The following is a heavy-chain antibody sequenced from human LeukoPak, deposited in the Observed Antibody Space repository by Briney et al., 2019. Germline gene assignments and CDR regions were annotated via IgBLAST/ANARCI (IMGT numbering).Heavy chain of an antibody. CDR1: GFTFSTYW. Sequence: GGSLRLSCAASGFTFSTYWMSWVRRAPGKGLEWVANIKQDGSEKYYVDSVKGRFTISRDNAKNSLYLQMNSLRAEDTAVYYCAREGYSYLVYYFDYWGQGTLVTVSS. D-gene: IGHD5-18*01. J-gene: IGHJ4*02. V-gene: IGHV3-7*01. CDR2: IKQDGSEK. CDR3: AREGYSYLVYYFDY.